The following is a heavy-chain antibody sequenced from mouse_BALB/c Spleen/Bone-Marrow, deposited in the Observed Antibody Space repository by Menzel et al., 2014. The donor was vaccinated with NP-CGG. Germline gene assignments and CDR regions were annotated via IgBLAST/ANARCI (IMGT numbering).Heavy chain of an antibody. D-gene: IGHD2-3*01. CDR2: ISNGGGST. V-gene: IGHV5-12*02. J-gene: IGHJ3*01. CDR1: GLTFSDYY. CDR3: ARPLYDGYYVAY. Sequence: EVQLVESGGGLVQPGGSLKLSCATSGLTFSDYYMYWVRQTPEKRLEWVAYISNGGGSTYYPDTVKGRFTISRDNAKNTLYLQMSRLKSEDTAMYYCARPLYDGYYVAYWGQGTLVTVS.